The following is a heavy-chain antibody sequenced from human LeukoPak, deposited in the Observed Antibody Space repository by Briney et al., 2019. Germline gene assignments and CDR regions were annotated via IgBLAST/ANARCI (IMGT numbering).Heavy chain of an antibody. J-gene: IGHJ4*02. CDR3: AIWAVAGYFDY. CDR2: ISAYNGNT. CDR1: GYTFTSYG. V-gene: IGHV1-18*01. Sequence: ASVKVSCKASGYTFTSYGISWVRQAPGQGLEWMGWISAYNGNTNYAQKLQGRVTMTTDTSTSTAYMELRSLRSDDTAVYYSAIWAVAGYFDYWGQGTLVTVSS. D-gene: IGHD6-19*01.